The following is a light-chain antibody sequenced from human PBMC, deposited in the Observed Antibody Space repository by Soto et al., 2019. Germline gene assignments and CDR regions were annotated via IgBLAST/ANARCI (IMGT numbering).Light chain of an antibody. CDR1: SSNIETNY. CDR2: RNN. V-gene: IGLV1-47*01. J-gene: IGLJ2*01. Sequence: QSVLTQPPSASGTPGQRVTVSCSGSSSNIETNYVYWYQQLPGTAPKLLIFRNNQRPSGVSNRFSGSKSGNTASLTISGLQAEDEADYYCSSYTSSSTVVFGGGTKLTVL. CDR3: SSYTSSSTVV.